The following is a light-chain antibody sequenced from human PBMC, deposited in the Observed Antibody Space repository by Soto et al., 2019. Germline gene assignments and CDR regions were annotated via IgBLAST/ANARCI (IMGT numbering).Light chain of an antibody. J-gene: IGKJ5*01. CDR1: QSVNSY. CDR3: QQGGT. V-gene: IGKV3-11*01. CDR2: DAA. Sequence: EIVLTQSPATLSLSPGERATLSCRASQSVNSYLAWYQQKPGQAPRLLIYDAANRATGIPARFSGSGSGTDFTLTISSLEPKDFAVYYCQQGGTFGQGTRLEIK.